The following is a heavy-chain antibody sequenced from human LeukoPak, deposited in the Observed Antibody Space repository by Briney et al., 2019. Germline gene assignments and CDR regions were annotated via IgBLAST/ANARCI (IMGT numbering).Heavy chain of an antibody. CDR1: GGSISSYY. V-gene: IGHV4-59*08. CDR3: ARRGDYVGLDY. Sequence: SETLSLTCTVSGGSISSYYWSWIRQAPGKGLEWIGHIYYSGNTNYNPSLNSRVTISVDTSKNQFSLRLSSVTAADTAVYYCARRGDYVGLDYWGQGILVTVSS. D-gene: IGHD4-17*01. J-gene: IGHJ4*02. CDR2: IYYSGNT.